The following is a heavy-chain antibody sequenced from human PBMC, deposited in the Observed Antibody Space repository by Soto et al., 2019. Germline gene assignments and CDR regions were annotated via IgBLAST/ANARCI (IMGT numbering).Heavy chain of an antibody. V-gene: IGHV3-30*18. CDR3: AKDSSSWTDYYYCGMDV. J-gene: IGHJ6*02. CDR2: ISYDGSNK. Sequence: QVQLVESGGGVVQPGRSLRLSCAASGFTFSSYGMHWVRQAPGKGLEWVAVISYDGSNKYYADSVKGRFTISRDNSKNPLYLQMNSLRAEDTAVYYCAKDSSSWTDYYYCGMDVWGQGTTVTVSS. CDR1: GFTFSSYG. D-gene: IGHD6-13*01.